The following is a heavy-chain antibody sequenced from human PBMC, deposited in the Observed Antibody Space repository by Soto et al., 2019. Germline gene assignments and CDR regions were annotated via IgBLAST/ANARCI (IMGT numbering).Heavy chain of an antibody. V-gene: IGHV3-48*01. J-gene: IGHJ6*03. CDR1: GFTFSSYS. CDR3: ARARATLGYASKLRVYYMDV. D-gene: IGHD3-3*01. Sequence: EVQLVESGGGLVQPGGSLRLSCAASGFTFSSYSMNWVRQAPGKGLEWVSYISSSSSPIYYADSVKGRFTISRDNAKNSLYLQMNSLRAEDTAVYYCARARATLGYASKLRVYYMDVWGKGTTVTVSS. CDR2: ISSSSSPI.